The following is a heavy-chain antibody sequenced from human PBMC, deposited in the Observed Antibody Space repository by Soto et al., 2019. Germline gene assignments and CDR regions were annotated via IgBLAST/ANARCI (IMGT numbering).Heavy chain of an antibody. CDR3: ARGLSLGSMVRGKTYCMDV. D-gene: IGHD3-10*01. V-gene: IGHV4-34*01. J-gene: IGHJ6*02. CDR1: GGSFSGYY. CDR2: INHSGST. Sequence: SETLSLTCAVYGGSFSGYYWNWIRQHPGKGLEWIGEINHSGSTNYNPSLKSRVTISVDTSKNQFSLKLSSVTAADTAVYYCARGLSLGSMVRGKTYCMDVWGQGTTVTVSS.